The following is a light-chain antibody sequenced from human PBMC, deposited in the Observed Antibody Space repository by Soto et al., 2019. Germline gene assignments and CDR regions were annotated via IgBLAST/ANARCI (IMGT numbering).Light chain of an antibody. V-gene: IGLV1-40*01. J-gene: IGLJ3*02. CDR3: QSYDSSLRGWV. CDR1: SSNIGAGYY. Sequence: QSVLTQPPSVSGAPGQRVTISCTGSSSNIGAGYYVQWYEQLPGTAPKLLMYGSINRPSGVPDRFSGSKSGTSASLAITGLQAEDEADYYCQSYDSSLRGWVFGGGTKLTVL. CDR2: GSI.